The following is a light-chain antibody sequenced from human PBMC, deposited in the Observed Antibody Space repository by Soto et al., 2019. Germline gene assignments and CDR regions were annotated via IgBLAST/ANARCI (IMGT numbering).Light chain of an antibody. CDR1: QTISSH. CDR2: AAS. V-gene: IGKV1-39*01. CDR3: QQLFTFPPT. Sequence: DGQMTQPPSSLSASVGDRITITCRASQTISSHLNWYQQKPGKAPKLLIYAASSLQSGVPSRFSGSGSGTDFTLTISCLQPEEFATYSCQQLFTFPPTFCAGSKVAIK. J-gene: IGKJ3*01.